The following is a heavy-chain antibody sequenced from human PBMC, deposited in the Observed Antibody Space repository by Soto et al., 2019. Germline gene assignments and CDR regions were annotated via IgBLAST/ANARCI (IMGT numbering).Heavy chain of an antibody. Sequence: QITLKETGPTLVNPTQTVTLTCTFSGFSLSTTGVGVGWIRQTPGKALEWLAVIYWDDDKRYSPSLKSRLTITKDTAKNQVVITTSNMDPVDTAPYYCEHLQYWDATLGYWDQGTLVTVSS. CDR1: GFSLSTTGVG. D-gene: IGHD2-8*02. V-gene: IGHV2-5*02. J-gene: IGHJ4*02. CDR3: EHLQYWDATLGY. CDR2: IYWDDDK.